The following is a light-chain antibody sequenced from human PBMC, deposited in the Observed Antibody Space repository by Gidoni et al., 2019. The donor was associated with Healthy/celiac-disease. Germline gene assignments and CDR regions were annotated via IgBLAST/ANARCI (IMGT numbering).Light chain of an antibody. CDR1: QSISSY. Sequence: DNQMTQSPSSLSASVGDRVTITCRASQSISSYLNWYQQKPGKAPKLLIYAASSLQSGVPSRFSGSGSGTDSTLTISSLQPEDFATYYCQQSYSTPRTFGQGTKVEIK. CDR2: AAS. J-gene: IGKJ1*01. CDR3: QQSYSTPRT. V-gene: IGKV1-39*01.